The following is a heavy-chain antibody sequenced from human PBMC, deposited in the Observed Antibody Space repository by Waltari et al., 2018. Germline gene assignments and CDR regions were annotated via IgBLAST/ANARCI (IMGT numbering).Heavy chain of an antibody. J-gene: IGHJ4*02. Sequence: QVQLVESGGGVVQPGRSLRLSCAASGFTFSTYTMHWVRQAPGKGLEWGALISYDGSNKYYADSVKGRFTISGDNSKNTVYLQMNSLRVDDTAVYYCARDLEMSGGFDYWGQGTLVTVSS. CDR1: GFTFSTYT. D-gene: IGHD1-1*01. CDR3: ARDLEMSGGFDY. V-gene: IGHV3-30*04. CDR2: ISYDGSNK.